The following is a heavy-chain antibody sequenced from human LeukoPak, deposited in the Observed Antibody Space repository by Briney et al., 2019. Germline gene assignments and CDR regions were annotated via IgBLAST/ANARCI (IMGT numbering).Heavy chain of an antibody. Sequence: PVGSLRLSCAASGFTFSSYAMSGVRQAPGKGLEWVSAINVAEVSTHYADSVKGRFTISRDNYKNTLYLQMNSLRVEDTAVYYCATRDGTTGWFDPWGQGTLVTVS. CDR3: ATRDGTTGWFDP. V-gene: IGHV3-23*01. CDR2: INVAEVST. CDR1: GFTFSSYA. D-gene: IGHD4-11*01. J-gene: IGHJ5*02.